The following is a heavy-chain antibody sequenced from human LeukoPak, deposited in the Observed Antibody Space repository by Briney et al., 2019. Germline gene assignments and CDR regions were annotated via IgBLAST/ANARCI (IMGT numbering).Heavy chain of an antibody. CDR3: AKRCDILTGYYTRRGTYYFDY. D-gene: IGHD3-9*01. CDR2: ISGSGGST. J-gene: IGHJ4*02. CDR1: GFTFSSYG. V-gene: IGHV3-23*01. Sequence: PGGSLRLPCAASGFTFSSYGMSWVRQAPGKGLEWVSAISGSGGSTYYTDSVKGRFTISRDNSKNTLYLQMNSLRAEDTAVYYCAKRCDILTGYYTRRGTYYFDYWGQGTLVTVSS.